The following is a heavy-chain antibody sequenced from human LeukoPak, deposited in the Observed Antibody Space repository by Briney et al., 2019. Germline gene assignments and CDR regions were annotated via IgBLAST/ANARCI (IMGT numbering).Heavy chain of an antibody. Sequence: GGSLRLSCAASGFTFSNAWMSWVRQAPGKGLEWVGRIKSKTDGGTTDYAAPVKGRFTISRDDSKNTLYLQMNSLKTEDTAVYYCTTVQYYYAAGSYYRGIFDYWGQGTLATVSS. J-gene: IGHJ4*02. CDR2: IKSKTDGGTT. CDR1: GFTFSNAW. V-gene: IGHV3-15*01. CDR3: TTVQYYYAAGSYYRGIFDY. D-gene: IGHD3-10*01.